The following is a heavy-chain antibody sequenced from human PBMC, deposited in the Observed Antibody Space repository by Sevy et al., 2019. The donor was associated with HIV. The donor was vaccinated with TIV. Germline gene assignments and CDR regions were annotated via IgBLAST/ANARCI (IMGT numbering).Heavy chain of an antibody. CDR2: IYTSGTS. J-gene: IGHJ4*02. V-gene: IGHV4-4*07. CDR1: GGSISSYY. CDR3: ARDSHYSGWPFDY. D-gene: IGHD6-19*01. Sequence: SETLSLTCTVSGGSISSYYWSWIRQPAGKGLEWIGRIYTSGTSNYNPSLKSRVTMSVDASKNQFSLKLNSVTAADTAIYYCARDSHYSGWPFDYWGQGTLVTVSS.